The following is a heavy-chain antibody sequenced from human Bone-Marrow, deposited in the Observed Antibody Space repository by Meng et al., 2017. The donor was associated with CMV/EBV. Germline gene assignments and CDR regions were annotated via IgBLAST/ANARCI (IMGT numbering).Heavy chain of an antibody. CDR2: ISYDGSNK. CDR1: GFTFSSYA. V-gene: IGHV3-30-3*01. Sequence: GGSRRPACAASGFTFSSYAMHWVRQAPGKGLEWVAVISYDGSNKYYADSVKGRFTIARDNSKNTLYRQTNNLRAEDMAVYYCAKGTSRDGYNTDMDYWGQGTLVTVSS. D-gene: IGHD5-24*01. CDR3: AKGTSRDGYNTDMDY. J-gene: IGHJ4*02.